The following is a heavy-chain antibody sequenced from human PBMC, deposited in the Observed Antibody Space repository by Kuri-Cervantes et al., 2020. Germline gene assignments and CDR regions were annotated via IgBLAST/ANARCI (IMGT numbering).Heavy chain of an antibody. CDR2: INHSGST. V-gene: IGHV4-39*07. Sequence: ESLKISCTVSGGSISSSSYYWGWIRQPPGKGLEWIGEINHSGSTNYNPSLKSRVTISVDTSKNQFSLKLSSVTAADTAVYYCATHYELVDIVATTGFDYWGQGTLVTVSS. J-gene: IGHJ4*02. D-gene: IGHD5-12*01. CDR3: ATHYELVDIVATTGFDY. CDR1: GGSISSSSYY.